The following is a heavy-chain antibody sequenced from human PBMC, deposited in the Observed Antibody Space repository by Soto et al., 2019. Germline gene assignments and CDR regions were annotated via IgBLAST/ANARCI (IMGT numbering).Heavy chain of an antibody. Sequence: PGGSLRLSCAASGFTFSSYGMHWVRQAPGQGLEWVAVISYDGSNKYYADSVKGRFTISRDNSKNTLYLQMNSLRAEDTAVYYCAKDPRISRSSSWYMVDYWGQGTLVTVSS. D-gene: IGHD6-13*01. CDR2: ISYDGSNK. CDR3: AKDPRISRSSSWYMVDY. J-gene: IGHJ4*02. CDR1: GFTFSSYG. V-gene: IGHV3-30*18.